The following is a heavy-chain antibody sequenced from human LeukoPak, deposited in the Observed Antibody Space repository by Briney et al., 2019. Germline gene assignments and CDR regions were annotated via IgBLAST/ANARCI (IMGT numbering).Heavy chain of an antibody. V-gene: IGHV3-23*01. CDR1: GFTFNNYA. Sequence: PGGSLRLSCAASGFTFNNYAMSWVRQAPGKGLEWVSVISGSGGSTYYADSVKGRFTISRDNSKNTLSLQMNSLRAEDTAVYYCAKDLTQSGHSNGEFQYWGQGTLVTVSS. J-gene: IGHJ1*01. CDR2: ISGSGGST. D-gene: IGHD4-11*01. CDR3: AKDLTQSGHSNGEFQY.